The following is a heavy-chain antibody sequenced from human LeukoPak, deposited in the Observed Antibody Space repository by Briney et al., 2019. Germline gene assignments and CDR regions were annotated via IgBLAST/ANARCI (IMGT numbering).Heavy chain of an antibody. CDR1: GFTFSSYW. CDR2: ISWSGDKV. CDR3: AKDMGEVAGSHWFDP. Sequence: PGGSLRLSCAASGFTFSSYWMHWVRQAPGKGLEWVSGISWSGDKVGYEDSVQGRFTISRDNAKNALYLQMNSLRVEDTALYYCAKDMGEVAGSHWFDPWGQGTLVTVSS. V-gene: IGHV3-9*01. D-gene: IGHD6-19*01. J-gene: IGHJ5*02.